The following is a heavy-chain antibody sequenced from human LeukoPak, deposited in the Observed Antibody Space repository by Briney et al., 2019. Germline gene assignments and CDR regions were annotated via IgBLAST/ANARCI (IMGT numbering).Heavy chain of an antibody. CDR3: ARDGRGYSAWDDAFDI. CDR1: GFTFSSYA. V-gene: IGHV3-30-3*01. Sequence: GSLRLSCAASGFTFSSYAMHWVRQAPGKGLEWVAVISYDGSNKYYADSVKGRFTISRDNSKNTLYLQMNSLRAEDTAVYYCARDGRGYSAWDDAFDIWGQGTMVTVSS. D-gene: IGHD5-18*01. J-gene: IGHJ3*02. CDR2: ISYDGSNK.